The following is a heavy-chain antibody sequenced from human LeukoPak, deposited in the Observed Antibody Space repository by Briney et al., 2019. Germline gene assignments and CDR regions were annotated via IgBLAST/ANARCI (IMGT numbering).Heavy chain of an antibody. D-gene: IGHD6-19*01. J-gene: IGHJ4*02. CDR3: ARARRPAVAGTQQKPYYFDY. CDR1: GGTFSSYA. CDR2: IIPIFGTA. Sequence: GASVKVSCKASGGTFSSYAISWVRQAPGQGLEWMGGIIPIFGTANYAQKFQGRVTITADEFTSTAYMELSSLRSEDTAVYYCARARRPAVAGTQQKPYYFDYWGQGTLVTVSS. V-gene: IGHV1-69*13.